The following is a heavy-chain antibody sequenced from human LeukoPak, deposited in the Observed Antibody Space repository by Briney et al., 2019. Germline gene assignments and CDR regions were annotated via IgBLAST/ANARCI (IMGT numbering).Heavy chain of an antibody. Sequence: GGSLRLSCAVSGFTFSSYWMSWVRQAPGKGLEWVANIKQDGSEKYYVDSVKGRFTISRDNAKNSLYLQMNSLRVEDTAVYYCARNHDPSFSSSLPYYFDHCGQGTLVTVSS. CDR2: IKQDGSEK. V-gene: IGHV3-7*04. CDR3: ARNHDPSFSSSLPYYFDH. CDR1: GFTFSSYW. J-gene: IGHJ4*02. D-gene: IGHD6-13*01.